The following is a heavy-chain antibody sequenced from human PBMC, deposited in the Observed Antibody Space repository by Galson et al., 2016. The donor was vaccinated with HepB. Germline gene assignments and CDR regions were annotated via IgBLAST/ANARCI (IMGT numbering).Heavy chain of an antibody. D-gene: IGHD2-15*01. CDR1: GYSFSNYW. J-gene: IGHJ2*01. CDR3: ARPVLGYCSGGSCYYYWYFDL. CDR2: IYPGDSDT. V-gene: IGHV5-51*01. Sequence: QSGAEVKKPGESLKISCQGSGYSFSNYWIGWVRQMPGKGLEWMGIIYPGDSDTKYSPSFQGQVTISADKSINTAYLQWSSLKASDTAMYYCARPVLGYCSGGSCYYYWYFDLWGRGTLVTVSS.